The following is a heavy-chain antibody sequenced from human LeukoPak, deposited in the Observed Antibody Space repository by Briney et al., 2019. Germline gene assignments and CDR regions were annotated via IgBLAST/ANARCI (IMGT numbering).Heavy chain of an antibody. Sequence: SGPTLVEPTQTLTLTCTFSGFSLSTNGMRVNWIRQPPGKALEWLARIDWDDDKFYSTSLKTWLTISKDTSRDQVVLTMTNMDPVDTATYYCARMSRSNGPFDYWGQGTLVTVSS. CDR2: IDWDDDK. D-gene: IGHD3-10*01. J-gene: IGHJ4*02. CDR3: ARMSRSNGPFDY. V-gene: IGHV2-70*04. CDR1: GFSLSTNGMR.